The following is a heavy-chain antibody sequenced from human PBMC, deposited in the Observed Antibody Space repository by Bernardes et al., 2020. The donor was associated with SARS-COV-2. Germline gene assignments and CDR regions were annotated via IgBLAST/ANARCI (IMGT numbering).Heavy chain of an antibody. CDR1: GASFSGYY. J-gene: IGHJ6*02. V-gene: IGHV4-34*01. CDR3: ASEQLVRRFFYYYYAMDV. Sequence: SETLSLTFVVHGASFSGYYWSWIRQPPGKGLEWIGEITHSGSTNYNPSLKSRVIISVDTSTKQFSLKLSSVTAADTAVYYCASEQLVRRFFYYYYAMDVWGQGTTVTVSS. CDR2: ITHSGST. D-gene: IGHD6-13*01.